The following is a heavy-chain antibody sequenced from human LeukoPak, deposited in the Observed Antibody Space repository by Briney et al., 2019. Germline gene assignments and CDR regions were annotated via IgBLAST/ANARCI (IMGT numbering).Heavy chain of an antibody. D-gene: IGHD6-13*01. CDR2: INPNSGGT. CDR3: ARDLQGSSWYGYYYYYMDV. CDR1: GYTFTGYY. Sequence: ASVKVSCKTSGYTFTGYYMHWVRQAPGQGLEWMGWINPNSGGTNYAQKFQGRVTMTRDTSISTAYMELSRLRSDDTAVYYCARDLQGSSWYGYYYYYMDVWGKGTTVTVSS. V-gene: IGHV1-2*02. J-gene: IGHJ6*03.